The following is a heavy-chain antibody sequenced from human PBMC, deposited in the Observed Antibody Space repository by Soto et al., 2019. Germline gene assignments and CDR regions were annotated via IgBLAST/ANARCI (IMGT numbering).Heavy chain of an antibody. CDR1: GGSFNTYY. J-gene: IGHJ4*02. V-gene: IGHV4-34*01. D-gene: IGHD1-26*01. CDR3: ARVVVGPTPGHFDQ. Sequence: QVQLQQWGAGLLKPSETLSLTCAVYGGSFNTYYWSWIRQPPGKGLEWIGEINHGGGLRYNPSLKSRVSISVDTSKNQFSLKVTSVIAADTAVYYCARVVVGPTPGHFDQWGQGTLVTVSS. CDR2: INHGGGL.